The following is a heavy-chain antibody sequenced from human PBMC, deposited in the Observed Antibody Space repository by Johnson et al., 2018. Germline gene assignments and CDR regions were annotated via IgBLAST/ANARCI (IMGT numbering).Heavy chain of an antibody. CDR2: ISYDGSNK. CDR3: ARDIAPGVASAAWI. CDR1: GFTFSSYA. D-gene: IGHD6-13*01. V-gene: IGHV3-30-3*01. J-gene: IGHJ3*02. Sequence: QVQLVQSGGGVVQPGRSLRLSCAASGFTFSSYAMHWVRQAPGKGLEWVAVISYDGSNKYYADSVKGRFTISRDNSKNTLYLQMNSLRAEEPAVYDCARDIAPGVASAAWIWGQGTMVTVSS.